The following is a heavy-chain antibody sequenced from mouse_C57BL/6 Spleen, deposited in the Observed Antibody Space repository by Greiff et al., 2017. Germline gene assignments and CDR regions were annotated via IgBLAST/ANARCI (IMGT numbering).Heavy chain of an antibody. V-gene: IGHV1-80*01. CDR2: IYPGDGDT. Sequence: QVQLQQSGAELVKPGASVKISCKASGYAFSSYWMNWVKQRPGKGLEWIGQIYPGDGDTNYNGKFKGKATLTADKSSSTAYMQLSSLTSEDSAVYFCARSEGSSYYSNFDYWGQGTTLTVSS. J-gene: IGHJ2*01. CDR3: ARSEGSSYYSNFDY. CDR1: GYAFSSYW. D-gene: IGHD2-5*01.